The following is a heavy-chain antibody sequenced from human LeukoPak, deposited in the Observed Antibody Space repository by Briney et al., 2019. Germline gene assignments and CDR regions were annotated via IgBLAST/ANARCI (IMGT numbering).Heavy chain of an antibody. CDR2: ISYSGST. D-gene: IGHD1-26*01. Sequence: SETLSLTCTVSGGSISSSYWSWIRQPPGKGLEWIGYISYSGSTNCNPSLKSRVTISVDTSKNHFSLKLRSVTAADTAVYYCATLRSWSPDYFDHWGQGTLVTVSS. J-gene: IGHJ4*02. CDR1: GGSISSSY. CDR3: ATLRSWSPDYFDH. V-gene: IGHV4-59*12.